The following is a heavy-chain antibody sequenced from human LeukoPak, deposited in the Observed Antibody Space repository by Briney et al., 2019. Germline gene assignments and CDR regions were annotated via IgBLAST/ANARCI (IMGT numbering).Heavy chain of an antibody. D-gene: IGHD2-15*01. Sequence: GGSLRLSCAASGFTFNIYEMNWVRQAPGKGLEWISHINTDSSSIHYADSMKGRFTISRDNAKNSLYLQMNNLRGEDTAIYYCVRDATLIPGTVYFDYWGQGALVTVPS. CDR2: INTDSSSI. J-gene: IGHJ4*02. V-gene: IGHV3-48*03. CDR3: VRDATLIPGTVYFDY. CDR1: GFTFNIYE.